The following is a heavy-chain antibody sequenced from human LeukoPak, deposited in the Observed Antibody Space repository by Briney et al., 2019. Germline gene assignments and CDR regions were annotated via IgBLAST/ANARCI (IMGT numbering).Heavy chain of an antibody. Sequence: SETLSLTCTVSGGSISSGDYYWSWIRQPPGKGLEWIGYIYYSGSTYYNPSLKSRVTISVDTSKNLFSLKLSSVTAADTAVYYCARGSTMYYYGSGSGTFDYWGQGTLVTVSS. D-gene: IGHD3-10*01. J-gene: IGHJ4*02. CDR1: GGSISSGDYY. CDR3: ARGSTMYYYGSGSGTFDY. V-gene: IGHV4-30-4*01. CDR2: IYYSGST.